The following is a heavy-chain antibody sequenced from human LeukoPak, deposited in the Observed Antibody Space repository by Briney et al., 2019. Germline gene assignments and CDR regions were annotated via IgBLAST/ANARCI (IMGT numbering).Heavy chain of an antibody. D-gene: IGHD6-19*01. Sequence: SETLSLTCTVSGGSISSYYWSWIRQPPGKGLEWIGYIYYSGSTNYNPSLKSRVTISVDTSKNQFSLKLSSVTAADTAVYYCARGSSGWSKVNWFDPGGQGTLVTVSS. CDR3: ARGSSGWSKVNWFDP. CDR2: IYYSGST. V-gene: IGHV4-59*01. J-gene: IGHJ5*02. CDR1: GGSISSYY.